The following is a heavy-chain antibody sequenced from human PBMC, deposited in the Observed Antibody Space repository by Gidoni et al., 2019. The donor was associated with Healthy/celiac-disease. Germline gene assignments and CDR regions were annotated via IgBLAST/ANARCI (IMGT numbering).Heavy chain of an antibody. CDR2: IYYSGST. CDR3: ARHYSNYWSLQISYYYMDV. D-gene: IGHD4-4*01. J-gene: IGHJ6*03. V-gene: IGHV4-39*01. CDR1: GGSISSSSYY. Sequence: QLQLQESGPGLVKPSETLSLTCTVSGGSISSSSYYWGWIRQPPGKGLEWIGSIYYSGSTYYNPSLKSRVTISVDTSKNQFSLKLSSVTAADTAVYYCARHYSNYWSLQISYYYMDVWGKGTTVTVSS.